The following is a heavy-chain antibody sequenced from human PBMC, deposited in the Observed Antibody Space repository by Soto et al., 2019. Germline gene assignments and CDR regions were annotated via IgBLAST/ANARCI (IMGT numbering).Heavy chain of an antibody. Sequence: GSMRLSCAASGVTCSSYGMNWIRQAPGKGLEWVSSISSSSSYIYYADSVKGRFTISRDNAKNSLYLQMNSLRAEDTAVYYCARDPDYYSYMDVWGKRTTVTVSS. V-gene: IGHV3-21*01. CDR3: ARDPDYYSYMDV. CDR2: ISSSSSYI. CDR1: GVTCSSYG. J-gene: IGHJ6*03.